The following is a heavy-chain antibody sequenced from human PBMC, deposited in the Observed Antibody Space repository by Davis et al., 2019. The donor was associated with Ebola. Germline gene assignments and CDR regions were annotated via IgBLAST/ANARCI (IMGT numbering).Heavy chain of an antibody. Sequence: AASVKVSCKASGYTFTSYYMHWVRQAPGQGLEWMGIINPSGGSTSYAQKFQGRVTLTADESTSTAYMELSSLRSDDTAVYYCARTPVRAYYGMDVWGKGTTVTVSS. CDR2: INPSGGST. D-gene: IGHD3-16*01. V-gene: IGHV1-46*01. CDR3: ARTPVRAYYGMDV. CDR1: GYTFTSYY. J-gene: IGHJ6*04.